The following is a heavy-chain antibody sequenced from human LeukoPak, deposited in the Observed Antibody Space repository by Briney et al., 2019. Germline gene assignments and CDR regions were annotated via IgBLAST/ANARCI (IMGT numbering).Heavy chain of an antibody. V-gene: IGHV3-23*01. J-gene: IGHJ4*02. Sequence: GSLRLSCAASGFTFSSYAIYWVRQAPGKGLEWVSGISGSGGITYFADPVKGRFTISRDNSKNTVYLQMNSLRAEDTAVYYCAKTTTGYSSGRYPGWPVDYWGQGTLVTVSS. CDR2: ISGSGGIT. D-gene: IGHD6-19*01. CDR1: GFTFSSYA. CDR3: AKTTTGYSSGRYPGWPVDY.